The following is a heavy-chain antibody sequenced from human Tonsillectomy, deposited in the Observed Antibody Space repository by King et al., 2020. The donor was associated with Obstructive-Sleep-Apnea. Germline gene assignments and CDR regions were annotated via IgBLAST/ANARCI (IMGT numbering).Heavy chain of an antibody. J-gene: IGHJ6*02. V-gene: IGHV3-23*01. CDR1: GFTFSSYA. Sequence: VQLLESGGGLVQPGGSVRLSCAASGFTFSSYAMNWVRQAPGKGLEWVSDIGGSGARTYYADSVKGRFTISRDNSKNTLYLQMNSLRAEDTAVYYCAKDLGSSGYSPGDGMDVWGQGTTVTVSS. CDR3: AKDLGSSGYSPGDGMDV. D-gene: IGHD5-18*01. CDR2: IGGSGART.